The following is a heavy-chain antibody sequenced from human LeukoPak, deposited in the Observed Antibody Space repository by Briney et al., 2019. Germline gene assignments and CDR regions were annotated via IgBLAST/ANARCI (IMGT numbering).Heavy chain of an antibody. CDR1: NYSISRTYH. CDR2: IYHSGTT. CDR3: ARTTEAHSWRTRYYYYYMHV. J-gene: IGHJ6*03. V-gene: IGHV4-38-2*02. D-gene: IGHD6-13*01. Sequence: SETLSLTCSVSNYSISRTYHWGWIRQPPGKGLEWIGTIYHSGTTYYSPSLKSRVTISVDTSKNQFSLKLSSVTPADTAVYYCARTTEAHSWRTRYYYYYMHVWAKDTTVTVSS.